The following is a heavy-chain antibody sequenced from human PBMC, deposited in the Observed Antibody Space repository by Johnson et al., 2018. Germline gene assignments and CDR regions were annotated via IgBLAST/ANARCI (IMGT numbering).Heavy chain of an antibody. V-gene: IGHV3-21*04. CDR3: GRIGRVAARFSFYYMDV. CDR2: ISSSSSYI. J-gene: IGHJ6*03. D-gene: IGHD6-6*01. CDR1: GFTFSSYS. Sequence: VQLVESGGGLVKPGGSLRLSCGASGFTFSSYSMNWVRQAPGTGLEWVSFISSSSSYIYYAASVKGRFPISRENAKNSLYLQMNSLRAEDTAVYYCGRIGRVAARFSFYYMDVWGKGTTVTVSS.